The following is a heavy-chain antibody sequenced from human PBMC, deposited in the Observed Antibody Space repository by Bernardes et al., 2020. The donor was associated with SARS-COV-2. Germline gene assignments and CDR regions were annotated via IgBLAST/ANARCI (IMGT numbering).Heavy chain of an antibody. CDR3: ARARWVDSTYYFDY. CDR1: GFTLSDNW. J-gene: IGHJ4*02. V-gene: IGHV3-7*01. Sequence: GGSLRLSCAASGFTLSDNWMRCVRQPPGNGLEWLANITKDGSAKYYVDSVKGRFTISRDNAKNSLYLQMNSLRAEDEAVYYCARARWVDSTYYFDYWGQGTMDTVYS. CDR2: ITKDGSAK. D-gene: IGHD2-15*01.